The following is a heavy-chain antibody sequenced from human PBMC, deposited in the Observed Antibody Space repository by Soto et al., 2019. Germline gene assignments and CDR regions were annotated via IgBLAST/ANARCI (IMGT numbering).Heavy chain of an antibody. CDR1: GFTVSSNY. D-gene: IGHD5-18*01. J-gene: IGHJ6*02. CDR3: ARDRLWYGMDV. CDR2: IYSGGST. Sequence: AGSLRLSCAASGFTVSSNYMSWVRQAPGKGLEWVSVIYSGGSTYYADSEKGGFTISRDNSKNTLYLQMNSLRAEDTAEYYCARDRLWYGMDVWGQGTTVTVSS. V-gene: IGHV3-53*01.